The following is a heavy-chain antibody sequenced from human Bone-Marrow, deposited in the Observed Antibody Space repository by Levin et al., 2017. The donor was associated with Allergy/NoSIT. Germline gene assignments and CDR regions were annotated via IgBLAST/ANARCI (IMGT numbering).Heavy chain of an antibody. CDR1: GFTFSNAW. J-gene: IGHJ4*02. V-gene: IGHV3-15*01. CDR2: IKSKTDGGTT. D-gene: IGHD3-10*01. Sequence: GSLRLSCAASGFTFSNAWMSWVRQAPGKGLEWVGRIKSKTDGGTTDYAAPVKGRFTISRDDSKNTLYLQMNSLKTEDTAVYYCTTVGLLLWFGESPRRDYWGQGTLVTVSS. CDR3: TTVGLLLWFGESPRRDY.